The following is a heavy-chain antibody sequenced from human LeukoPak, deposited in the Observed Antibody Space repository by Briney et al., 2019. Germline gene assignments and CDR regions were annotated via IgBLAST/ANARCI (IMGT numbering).Heavy chain of an antibody. J-gene: IGHJ4*02. V-gene: IGHV4-39*01. Sequence: SETLSLTCTVSGGSISSYFWSWIRQPPGKGLEWIAIIHYSGSTDYNPSLKSRVTISLDTSKNQFSLNLRYVTAADTAMYYCARHGYCSSTSCYPDYWGQGTLVTVSS. CDR1: GGSISSYF. CDR2: IHYSGST. D-gene: IGHD2-2*03. CDR3: ARHGYCSSTSCYPDY.